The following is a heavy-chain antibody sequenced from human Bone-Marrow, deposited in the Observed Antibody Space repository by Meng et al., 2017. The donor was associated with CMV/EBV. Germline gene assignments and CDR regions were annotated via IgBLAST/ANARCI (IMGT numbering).Heavy chain of an antibody. D-gene: IGHD1-1*01. V-gene: IGHV3-7*01. CDR3: VSGSRTASHP. CDR2: IKHDGSEK. Sequence: GESLKISCAASGFDFRSYWMSWVRQAPGKGPQWVANIKHDGSEKYYVDSEKGRFTISRDNAKNSLYLQMSSLRAGDSAVYYCVSGSRTASHPWGQGTLVTVSS. CDR1: GFDFRSYW. J-gene: IGHJ5*02.